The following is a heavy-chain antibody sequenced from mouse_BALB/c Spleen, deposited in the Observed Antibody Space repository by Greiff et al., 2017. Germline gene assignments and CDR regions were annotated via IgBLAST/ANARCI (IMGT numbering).Heavy chain of an antibody. CDR3: ARGHYYGPRDY. D-gene: IGHD1-2*01. CDR2: INPSTGYT. V-gene: IGHV1-7*01. CDR1: GYTFTSYW. J-gene: IGHJ2*01. Sequence: QVQLQQSGAELAKPGASVKMSCKASGYTFTSYWMHWVKQRPGQGLEWIGYINPSTGYTEYNQKFKDMATLTADKSSSTAYMQLSSLTSEDSAVYYCARGHYYGPRDYWGQGTTLTVSS.